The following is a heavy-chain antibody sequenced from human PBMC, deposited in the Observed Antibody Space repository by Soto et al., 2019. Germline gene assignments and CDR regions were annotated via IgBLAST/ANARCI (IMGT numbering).Heavy chain of an antibody. D-gene: IGHD6-13*01. Sequence: SEALSLAFTVPFDPLISGSYYWSLIRQSPGKRLEWIAYIYYTGTTKYNPSLKSRVTISVDTSKNQFSLRLTSVTAADTAVYYCARGTSWQLPFDYWGQGTLVTSPQ. V-gene: IGHV4-61*01. J-gene: IGHJ4*02. CDR3: ARGTSWQLPFDY. CDR1: FDPLISGSYY. CDR2: IYYTGTT.